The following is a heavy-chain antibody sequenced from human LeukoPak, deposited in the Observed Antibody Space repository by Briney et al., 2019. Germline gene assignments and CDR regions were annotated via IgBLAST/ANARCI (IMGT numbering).Heavy chain of an antibody. CDR2: IYTSGST. Sequence: SETLSLTCTVSGGSISSYYWSWIRQPAGKGLEWLGRIYTSGSTNYNPSLKSRVTTSVDTSKNQFSLKLSSVTAADTAVYYCARVSSYYDILTGYYNHWYFDLWGRGTLVTVSS. J-gene: IGHJ2*01. CDR1: GGSISSYY. V-gene: IGHV4-4*07. CDR3: ARVSSYYDILTGYYNHWYFDL. D-gene: IGHD3-9*01.